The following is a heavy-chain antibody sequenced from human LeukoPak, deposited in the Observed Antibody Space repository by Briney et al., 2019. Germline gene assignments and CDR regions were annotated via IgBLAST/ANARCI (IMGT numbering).Heavy chain of an antibody. V-gene: IGHV3-74*01. J-gene: IGHJ5*02. Sequence: GGSLRLSCAASGLTFSTYWMHWVRQTPGKGLAWVSRVNPDGSSINYADSVKGRFTISRDDAKSTLYLQMKSVTAEDTAVYYCATAGNYRFDNWGQGILVTVSS. D-gene: IGHD5-24*01. CDR2: VNPDGSSI. CDR1: GLTFSTYW. CDR3: ATAGNYRFDN.